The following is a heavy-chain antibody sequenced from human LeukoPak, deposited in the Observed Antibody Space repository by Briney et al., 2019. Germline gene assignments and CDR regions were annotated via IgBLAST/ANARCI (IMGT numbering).Heavy chain of an antibody. CDR1: GFSFSSYS. D-gene: IGHD4-23*01. Sequence: GGSLRLSCAASGFSFSSYSMNWVRQAPGKGLEWVSTISGRADGPYYADSVKGRFTTSRDNSKNTMYLQINNVRAEDTAVYYCAKDPLGYGGHYFDNWGQGTRVTVSS. CDR3: AKDPLGYGGHYFDN. CDR2: ISGRADGP. J-gene: IGHJ4*02. V-gene: IGHV3-23*01.